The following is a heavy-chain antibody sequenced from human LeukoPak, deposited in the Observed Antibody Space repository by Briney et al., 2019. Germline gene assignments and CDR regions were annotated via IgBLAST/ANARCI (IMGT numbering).Heavy chain of an antibody. CDR1: GYSISSGYY. CDR3: ARDAPTLTYYYDSSGYGR. J-gene: IGHJ4*02. Sequence: SETLSLTCTVSGYSISSGYYWGWIRQPPGTGLEWIGSIYHSGSTYYNPSLKSRVTISVDTSKNQFSLKLSSVTAADTAVYYCARDAPTLTYYYDSSGYGRWGQGTLVTVSS. CDR2: IYHSGST. D-gene: IGHD3-22*01. V-gene: IGHV4-38-2*02.